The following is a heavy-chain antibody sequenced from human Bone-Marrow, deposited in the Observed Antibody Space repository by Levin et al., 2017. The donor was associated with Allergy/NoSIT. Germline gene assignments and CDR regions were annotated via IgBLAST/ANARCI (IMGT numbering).Heavy chain of an antibody. V-gene: IGHV1-18*01. CDR1: GYTFTSYG. D-gene: IGHD6-13*01. CDR3: ARGGSSNWYGRELDY. J-gene: IGHJ4*02. CDR2: ISGYNGNT. Sequence: ASVKVSCKASGYTFTSYGISWVRQAPGQGLEWMGWISGYNGNTNYAQKLQGRVTMTTDTSTSTAYMELRSLRSDDTAVYYCARGGSSNWYGRELDYWGQGTLVTVSS.